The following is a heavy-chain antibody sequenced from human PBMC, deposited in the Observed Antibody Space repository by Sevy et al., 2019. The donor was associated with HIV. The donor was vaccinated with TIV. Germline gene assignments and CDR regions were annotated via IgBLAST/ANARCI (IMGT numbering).Heavy chain of an antibody. CDR2: ISFDEKYK. J-gene: IGHJ3*01. Sequence: GGSLRLSCAASGFTFTSYGIHWVRQAPGKGLECVAKISFDEKYKYYAESVKGRFTMSRDISKNTVFLEMNSLRPDDTGVYYCAKGLGFGSGYDYAFDFWGQGTMVTVSS. CDR1: GFTFTSYG. D-gene: IGHD5-12*01. CDR3: AKGLGFGSGYDYAFDF. V-gene: IGHV3-30*02.